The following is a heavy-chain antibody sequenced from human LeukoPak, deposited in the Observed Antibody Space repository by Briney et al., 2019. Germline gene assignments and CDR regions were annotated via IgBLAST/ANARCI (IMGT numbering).Heavy chain of an antibody. CDR3: ARDLRLKELAYCGGDCLDY. CDR1: GFTFSNYA. V-gene: IGHV3-64*01. CDR2: ISSNGGST. D-gene: IGHD2-21*02. Sequence: GGSLRLSCAASGFTFSNYAMHWVRQAPGKGLEYVSAISSNGGSTYYANSVQGRFTISRDNSKNTLYLQMGSLRAEDMAVYYCARDLRLKELAYCGGDCLDYWGQGTQVTVSS. J-gene: IGHJ4*02.